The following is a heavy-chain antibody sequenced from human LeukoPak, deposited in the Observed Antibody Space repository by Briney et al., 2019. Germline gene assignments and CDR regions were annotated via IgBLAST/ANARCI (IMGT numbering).Heavy chain of an antibody. Sequence: RASVKVSCKASGGTFSSYAISWARQAPGQGLEWMGGIIPIFGTANYAQKFQGRVTITTDESTSTAYMELSSLRSEDTAVYYCARDSSSWYAIGDQSWFDPWGQGTLVTVSS. CDR1: GGTFSSYA. J-gene: IGHJ5*02. CDR3: ARDSSSWYAIGDQSWFDP. CDR2: IIPIFGTA. D-gene: IGHD6-13*01. V-gene: IGHV1-69*05.